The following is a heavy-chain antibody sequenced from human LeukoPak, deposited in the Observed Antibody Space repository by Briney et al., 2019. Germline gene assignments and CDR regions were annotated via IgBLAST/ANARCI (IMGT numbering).Heavy chain of an antibody. CDR2: IFHGGST. CDR1: NFSINSDFY. V-gene: IGHV4-38-2*02. Sequence: PSETLSLTCTVSNFSINSDFYWAWIRQPPGRGLEWIGTIFHGGSTFYKRSLKSRVTMSVDKSKNQFSLKLTSVTAADTAVYYCARKGYCSGGSCYYHFDYWGQGTLVAVSS. J-gene: IGHJ4*02. CDR3: ARKGYCSGGSCYYHFDY. D-gene: IGHD2-15*01.